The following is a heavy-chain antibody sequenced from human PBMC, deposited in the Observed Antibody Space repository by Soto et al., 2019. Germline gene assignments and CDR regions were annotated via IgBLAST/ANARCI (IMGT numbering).Heavy chain of an antibody. CDR1: GGSISSGGYY. Sequence: PSETLSLTCTVSGGSISSGGYYWSWIRQHPGKGLEWIGYIYYSGSTYYNPSLKSRVTISVDTSKNQFSLKLSSVTAADTAVYYCARDPGGYSYGLYYFDYWGQGTLVTVSS. CDR2: IYYSGST. D-gene: IGHD5-18*01. CDR3: ARDPGGYSYGLYYFDY. V-gene: IGHV4-31*03. J-gene: IGHJ4*02.